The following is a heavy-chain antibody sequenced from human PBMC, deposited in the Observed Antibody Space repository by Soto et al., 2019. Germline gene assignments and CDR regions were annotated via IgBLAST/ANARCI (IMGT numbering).Heavy chain of an antibody. J-gene: IGHJ5*02. V-gene: IGHV4-30-4*01. CDR3: ARERPDGARLDP. D-gene: IGHD6-6*01. CDR2: IYYSGST. CDR1: GGSISSGDYY. Sequence: QVQLQESGPGLVTPSQTLSLTCTVSGGSISSGDYYWSWIRQPPGKGLEWIGYIYYSGSTHYNPSLKSRVTISVDTSKNQFSLKLSSVTAADTAVYYCARERPDGARLDPWGQGTLVTVSS.